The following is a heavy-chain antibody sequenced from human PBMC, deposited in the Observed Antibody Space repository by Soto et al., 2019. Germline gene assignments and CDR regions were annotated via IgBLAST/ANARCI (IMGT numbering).Heavy chain of an antibody. Sequence: PVESLKISCKGSGYIFTSYWICCFLQMPVKVLEWMGIIYPGDSDTRYSPSFQGQVTISADKSISTAYLQWSSLKAADTAVYYCARHGAYSTSVYYYYGMDVWGQGTTVTVSS. CDR3: ARHGAYSTSVYYYYGMDV. CDR1: GYIFTSYW. D-gene: IGHD6-13*01. V-gene: IGHV5-51*01. J-gene: IGHJ6*02. CDR2: IYPGDSDT.